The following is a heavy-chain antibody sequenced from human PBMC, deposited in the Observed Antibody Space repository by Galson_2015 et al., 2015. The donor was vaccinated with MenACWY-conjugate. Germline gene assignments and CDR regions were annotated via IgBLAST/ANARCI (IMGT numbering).Heavy chain of an antibody. CDR2: IYYSGST. J-gene: IGHJ3*02. CDR3: ARHDRTAPARSGAFDI. CDR1: GGSISRSSYY. Sequence: ETLSLTCTVSGGSISRSSYYWDWIRQPPGRGLEWIGTIYYSGSTYYNSSLKSRVTISVDTSQNQFSLNLSYVTAADTAMYYCARHDRTAPARSGAFDIWGRGTMVTVSS. V-gene: IGHV4-39*01. D-gene: IGHD2-2*01.